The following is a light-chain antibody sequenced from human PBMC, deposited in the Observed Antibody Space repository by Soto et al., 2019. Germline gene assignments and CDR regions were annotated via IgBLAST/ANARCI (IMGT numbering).Light chain of an antibody. CDR1: QSVTSSH. Sequence: EIVLTQSPGTLSLSPGDRATLSCRASQSVTSSHLAWYQQKPGQAPRLLIYGASSRATGIPDRFSGSGSGTDFTLTISRLEPEDFAVYYCQQYNNSPQTFDQGTKLDIK. CDR2: GAS. CDR3: QQYNNSPQT. J-gene: IGKJ2*01. V-gene: IGKV3-20*01.